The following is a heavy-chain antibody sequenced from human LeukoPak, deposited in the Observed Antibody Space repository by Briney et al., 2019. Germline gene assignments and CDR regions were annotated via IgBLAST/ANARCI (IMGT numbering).Heavy chain of an antibody. V-gene: IGHV3-64D*06. D-gene: IGHD3-10*01. CDR1: GFTFSSYA. J-gene: IGHJ4*02. CDR3: VKGGMMVRGRGYFDY. Sequence: PGGSLRLSCSASGFTFSSYAMHWVRQAPGKGLEYVSAISSNGGSTYYADSVKGRFTISRDNSKNTLYLQMSSLRAEDTAVYYCVKGGMMVRGRGYFDYWGQGTLVTVSS. CDR2: ISSNGGST.